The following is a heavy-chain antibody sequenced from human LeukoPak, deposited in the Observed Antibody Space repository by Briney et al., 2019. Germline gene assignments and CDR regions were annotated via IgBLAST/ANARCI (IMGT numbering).Heavy chain of an antibody. CDR3: ARANDHYYDSSGYYDY. D-gene: IGHD3-22*01. J-gene: IGHJ4*02. V-gene: IGHV6-1*01. CDR1: GDSVSSNSVT. Sequence: SQTLSLTCAISGDSVSSNSVTWNWIRQSPSRGLEWLGRTYYRSKWFNDYAVSVKSRITINPDTSKNQFSLQLNSVNPEDTAVYYCARANDHYYDSSGYYDYWGQETLVTVSS. CDR2: TYYRSKWFN.